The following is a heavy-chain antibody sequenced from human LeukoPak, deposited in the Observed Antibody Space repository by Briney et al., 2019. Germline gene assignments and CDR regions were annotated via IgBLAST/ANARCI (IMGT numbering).Heavy chain of an antibody. J-gene: IGHJ4*02. Sequence: GGSLRLSCATSGFNFDRYTIHWVRQAPGKGLEWVSLAGWAGGTTFYSDSVRGRFTISRDSGRKSVYLQMNSLTTDDTAFYFCAKELDAMFFDYWGQGALVTVSS. CDR1: GFNFDRYT. D-gene: IGHD2-2*01. CDR3: AKELDAMFFDY. CDR2: AGWAGGTT. V-gene: IGHV3-43*01.